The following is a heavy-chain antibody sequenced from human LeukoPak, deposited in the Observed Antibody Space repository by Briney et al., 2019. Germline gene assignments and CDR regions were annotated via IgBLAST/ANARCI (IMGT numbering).Heavy chain of an antibody. CDR3: ARDHITMVRGVIRGFDY. Sequence: GASVKVSCKASGGTFSSYAISWVRQAPGQGLEWMGRIIPILGIANYAQKFQGRVTITADKSTSTAYMELSSLRSEDTAVYYCARDHITMVRGVIRGFDYWGQGTLVTVSS. CDR1: GGTFSSYA. V-gene: IGHV1-69*04. CDR2: IIPILGIA. J-gene: IGHJ4*02. D-gene: IGHD3-10*01.